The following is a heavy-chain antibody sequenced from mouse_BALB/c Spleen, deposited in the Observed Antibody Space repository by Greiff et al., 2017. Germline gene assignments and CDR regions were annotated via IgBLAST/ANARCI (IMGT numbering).Heavy chain of an antibody. V-gene: IGHV1S126*01. CDR2: IDPSDSET. CDR1: GYSFTSYW. J-gene: IGHJ2*01. CDR3: ARMKTGTSDFDY. D-gene: IGHD4-1*01. Sequence: QVQLQQSGPQLVRPGASVKISCTASGYSFTSYWMNWVKQRPGQGLEWIGMIDPSDSETRLNQKFKDKATLTVDKSSSTAYMQLSSPTSEDSAVYYCARMKTGTSDFDYWGQGTTLTVSS.